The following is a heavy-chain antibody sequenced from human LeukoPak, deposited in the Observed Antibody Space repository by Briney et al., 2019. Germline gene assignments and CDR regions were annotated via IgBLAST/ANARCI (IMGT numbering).Heavy chain of an antibody. V-gene: IGHV1-8*03. D-gene: IGHD1-26*01. CDR1: GYTFTGYY. CDR3: ARGGPIDLSGSPVD. J-gene: IGHJ4*02. CDR2: INPNSGNT. Sequence: ASVKVSCKASGYTFTGYYMHWVRQAPGQGLEWMGWINPNSGNTGYAQKFQGRVTITRNTSISTAYMELSSLRSEDTAVYYCARGGPIDLSGSPVDWGQGTLVTVSP.